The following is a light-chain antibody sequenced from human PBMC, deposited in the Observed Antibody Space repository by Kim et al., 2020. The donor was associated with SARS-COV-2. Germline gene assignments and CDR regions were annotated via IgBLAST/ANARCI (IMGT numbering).Light chain of an antibody. CDR1: SFDIGGYNY. CDR3: CSFAGTYNFYV. CDR2: DVT. J-gene: IGLJ1*01. V-gene: IGLV2-11*01. Sequence: QSVTISCTESSFDIGGYNYVSWYQQHPGKAPKLLIFDVTKRPSGVPARFAGSKSDNTASLTVSGLQAEDEADYYCCSFAGTYNFYVFGSGTKVTVL.